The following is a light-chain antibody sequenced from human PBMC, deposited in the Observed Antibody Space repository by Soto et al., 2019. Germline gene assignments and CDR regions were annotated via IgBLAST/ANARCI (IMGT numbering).Light chain of an antibody. Sequence: QSALTQPPSASGSPGQSVTISCSGSSSNIGSNYVYWYQQLPGTAPKLLIYSNNQRPSGVPDRFSGSKSGTSASLAISGLRSEDEADYYCAAWDDSLSGHYVFGTGTKVTVL. V-gene: IGLV1-47*02. CDR2: SNN. J-gene: IGLJ1*01. CDR3: AAWDDSLSGHYV. CDR1: SSNIGSNY.